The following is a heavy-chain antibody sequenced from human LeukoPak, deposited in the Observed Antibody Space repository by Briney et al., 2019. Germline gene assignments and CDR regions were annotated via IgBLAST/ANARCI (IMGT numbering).Heavy chain of an antibody. J-gene: IGHJ4*02. V-gene: IGHV4-34*01. Sequence: ETLSLTCSVDGGSFTGYYWTWIRQPPGKGLEWIGEIDHTGNTNYNPSLKSRVTLSIDMSKKQFSLHLTSLTAADTAVYYCARITGYGGGSLRYWGQGTLVAISS. D-gene: IGHD4-23*01. CDR3: ARITGYGGGSLRY. CDR1: GGSFTGYY. CDR2: IDHTGNT.